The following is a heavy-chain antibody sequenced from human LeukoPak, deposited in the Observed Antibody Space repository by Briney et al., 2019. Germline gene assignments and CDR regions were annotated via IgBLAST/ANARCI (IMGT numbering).Heavy chain of an antibody. CDR1: GFTFSSAW. D-gene: IGHD3-3*01. V-gene: IGHV3-15*01. CDR3: STDLPIFGVGEFEY. Sequence: GGSLTLSCTASGFTFSSAWTGWVRRAPGKGLEWDGRSKTAGGPTDFAAPVQGRFTISRDESKNPLYLEINSLKSEDTAVYYCSTDLPIFGVGEFEYWGQGSTVSGSS. J-gene: IGHJ4*02. CDR2: SKTAGGPT.